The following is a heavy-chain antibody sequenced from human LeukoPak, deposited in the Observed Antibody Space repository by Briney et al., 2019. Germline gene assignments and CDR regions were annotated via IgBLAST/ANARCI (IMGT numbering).Heavy chain of an antibody. V-gene: IGHV1-69*05. D-gene: IGHD4-11*01. CDR1: GGTFSSCA. J-gene: IGHJ5*02. CDR3: ARDSDSDYSNYELDH. CDR2: IIPIFGTA. Sequence: SVKVSCKASGGTFSSCAISWVRQAPGQGLEWMGGIIPIFGTANYAQKFQGRVTITTDESTSTAYMELSSLRSEDTAVYYCARDSDSDYSNYELDHWGQGTLVTVSS.